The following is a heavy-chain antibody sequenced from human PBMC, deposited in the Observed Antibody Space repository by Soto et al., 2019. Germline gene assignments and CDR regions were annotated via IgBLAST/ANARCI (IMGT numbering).Heavy chain of an antibody. CDR2: ISAYNGNT. D-gene: IGHD1-26*01. J-gene: IGHJ4*02. Sequence: QVQLVQSGAAVKKPGASVKVSCKASGYTFTSYGISWVRQAPGQGLEWMGWISAYNGNTNSAQKLQGRVTMTTDTSTSTAYMARWCLRSDDTAVYYCASHAHPSSATAGAKNWELLPPGLVYFGYWGQGTLVAVSS. CDR1: GYTFTSYG. V-gene: IGHV1-18*01. CDR3: ASHAHPSSATAGAKNWELLPPGLVYFGY.